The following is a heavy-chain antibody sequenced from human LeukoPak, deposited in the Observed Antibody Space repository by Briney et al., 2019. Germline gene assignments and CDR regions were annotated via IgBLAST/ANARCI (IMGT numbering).Heavy chain of an antibody. V-gene: IGHV3-21*04. J-gene: IGHJ5*02. CDR1: GFTFSSYS. CDR2: ISSSSSYI. Sequence: SGGSLRLSCAASGFTFSSYSMNWVRQAPGKGLEWVSSISSSSSYIYYADSVKGRFTISRDNAKNSLYLQMNSLRAEDTAVYYCAKDGAAYDFWSGYYGMNNWFDPWGQGTLVTVSS. CDR3: AKDGAAYDFWSGYYGMNNWFDP. D-gene: IGHD3-3*01.